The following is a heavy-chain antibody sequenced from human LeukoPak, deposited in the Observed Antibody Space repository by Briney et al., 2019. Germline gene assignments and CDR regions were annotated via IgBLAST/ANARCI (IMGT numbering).Heavy chain of an antibody. V-gene: IGHV1-69*04. Sequence: GASVTVSCKASGGTFSSYAISWVRQAPGQGLEWMGRIIPILGIANYAQKFQGRVTITADKSTSTAYMELSSLRSEDTAVYYCARVRARYCSGGSCYKSAFDIWGQGTMVTVSS. J-gene: IGHJ3*02. CDR1: GGTFSSYA. CDR3: ARVRARYCSGGSCYKSAFDI. CDR2: IIPILGIA. D-gene: IGHD2-15*01.